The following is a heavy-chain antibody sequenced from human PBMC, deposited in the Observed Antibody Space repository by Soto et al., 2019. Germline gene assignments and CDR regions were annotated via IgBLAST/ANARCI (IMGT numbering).Heavy chain of an antibody. CDR3: ARGMTTVTTLDY. CDR1: GGSISSGGYS. V-gene: IGHV4-30-2*01. Sequence: SLTCAVSGGSISSGGYSWSWIRQPPGKGLEWIGYIYYSGSTYYNPSLKSRVTISVDRSKNQFSLKLSSVTAADTAVYYCARGMTTVTTLDYWGQGTLVTVSS. CDR2: IYYSGST. D-gene: IGHD4-17*01. J-gene: IGHJ4*02.